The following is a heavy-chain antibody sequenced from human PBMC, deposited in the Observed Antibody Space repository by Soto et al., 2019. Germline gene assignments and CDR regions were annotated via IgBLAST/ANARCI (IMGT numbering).Heavy chain of an antibody. CDR1: GFSLSTSGMC. J-gene: IGHJ4*02. V-gene: IGHV2-70*01. CDR3: ARIRSNTGPFDY. Sequence: KSGPTLVNPTQTLTLTCTFSGFSLSTSGMCVSWIRQPPGKALEWLALIDWDDDKYYSTSLKTRLTISKDNSKNQVVLTMTNMDPVDTATYYCARIRSNTGPFDYWGQGTLVTVSS. CDR2: IDWDDDK.